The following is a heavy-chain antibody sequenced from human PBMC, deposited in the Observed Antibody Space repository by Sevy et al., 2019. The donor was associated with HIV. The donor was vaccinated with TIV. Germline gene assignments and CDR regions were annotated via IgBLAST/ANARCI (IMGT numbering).Heavy chain of an antibody. Sequence: GGSLRLSCAASGITFSYYGMHWVRQAPGKGLEWVAFISYDGSDKFYADSVKGRFTTSRDNSKNTLYLQMNSLRGEDTAVCFCAKDADRSGYTNDAHFDYWGQGTLVTVSS. J-gene: IGHJ4*02. CDR3: AKDADRSGYTNDAHFDY. CDR1: GITFSYYG. CDR2: ISYDGSDK. V-gene: IGHV3-30*18. D-gene: IGHD3-22*01.